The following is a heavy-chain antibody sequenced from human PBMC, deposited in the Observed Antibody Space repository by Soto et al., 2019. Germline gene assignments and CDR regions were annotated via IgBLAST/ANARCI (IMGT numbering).Heavy chain of an antibody. D-gene: IGHD3-3*01. V-gene: IGHV3-30-3*01. Sequence: GGSLRLSCAASGFTFSSYAMHWVRQAPGKGLEWVAVISYDGSNKYYADSVKGRFTISRDNSKNTLYLQMNSLRAEDTAVYYCAKSDFWSNSGMDVWGQGTTVTVSS. CDR2: ISYDGSNK. J-gene: IGHJ6*02. CDR1: GFTFSSYA. CDR3: AKSDFWSNSGMDV.